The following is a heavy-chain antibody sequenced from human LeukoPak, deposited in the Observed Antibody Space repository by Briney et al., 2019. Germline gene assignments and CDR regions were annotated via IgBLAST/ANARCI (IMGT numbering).Heavy chain of an antibody. CDR1: GGSFSGYY. Sequence: SETLSLTCAVYGGSFSGYYWSWIRQPPGKGLEWIGEINHSGSTNYNPSLKSRVTMSVDTSKNQFSLKLSSVTAADTAVYYCARDYYYDSSGYYPDAFDIWGQGTMVTVSS. D-gene: IGHD3-22*01. V-gene: IGHV4-34*01. CDR2: INHSGST. CDR3: ARDYYYDSSGYYPDAFDI. J-gene: IGHJ3*02.